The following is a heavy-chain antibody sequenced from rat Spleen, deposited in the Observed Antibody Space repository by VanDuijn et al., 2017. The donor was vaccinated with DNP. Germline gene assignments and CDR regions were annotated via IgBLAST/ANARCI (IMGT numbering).Heavy chain of an antibody. J-gene: IGHJ2*01. V-gene: IGHV3-1*01. CDR1: GDSITSGY. D-gene: IGHD1-5*01. Sequence: EVQLQESGPGLVKPSQSLSLTCSVTGDSITSGYRWNWIRKFPGNKMEWIGHISYSGTTSYHPSLKSRISITRDTSKNQFFLQLSSVTTEDTATYYCARWNIGTSTLDYWGQGVMVTVSS. CDR3: ARWNIGTSTLDY. CDR2: ISYSGTT.